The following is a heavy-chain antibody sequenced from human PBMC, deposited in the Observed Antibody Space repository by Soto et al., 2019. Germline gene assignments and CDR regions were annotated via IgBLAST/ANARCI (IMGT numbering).Heavy chain of an antibody. Sequence: QLQLQESGPGLVKPSETLSLTCTVSGGSISSSSYYWGWIRQPPGKGLERIGSIYYSGSTYYNPSLKSRVTISVDTSKNQFSLKLSSVTAADTAVYYCASRTMVRGVIINGMDVWGQGTTVTVSS. V-gene: IGHV4-39*01. D-gene: IGHD3-10*01. CDR1: GGSISSSSYY. CDR3: ASRTMVRGVIINGMDV. CDR2: IYYSGST. J-gene: IGHJ6*02.